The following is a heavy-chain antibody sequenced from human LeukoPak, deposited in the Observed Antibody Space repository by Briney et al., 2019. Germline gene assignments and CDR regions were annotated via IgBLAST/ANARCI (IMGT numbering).Heavy chain of an antibody. D-gene: IGHD2-15*01. J-gene: IGHJ3*02. CDR1: GFAFRSYG. Sequence: GGSLRLSCAASGFAFRSYGMHWVRQAPGKGLEWVAIISYNANNQYYADSVKGRFTISRDNSKNTLFLQMNSLKTEDTAVYYCARDRTYCSGGRCYDLFDIWGQGTMVTVSS. CDR2: ISYNANNQ. CDR3: ARDRTYCSGGRCYDLFDI. V-gene: IGHV3-30*03.